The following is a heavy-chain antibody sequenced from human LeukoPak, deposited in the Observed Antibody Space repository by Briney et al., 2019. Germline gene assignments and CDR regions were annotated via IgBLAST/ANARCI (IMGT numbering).Heavy chain of an antibody. V-gene: IGHV4-39*07. CDR1: GGSISGSSYY. J-gene: IGHJ4*02. CDR2: ISYSGST. CDR3: ARDSTVVSI. Sequence: SETLSLTCTVSGGSISGSSYYWGWIRQPPGKGLEWIGSISYSGSTSYNPSLKSRVTISVDTSKNQFSLKLSSVTAADTAVYYCARDSTVVSIWGQGTLVTVSS. D-gene: IGHD4-23*01.